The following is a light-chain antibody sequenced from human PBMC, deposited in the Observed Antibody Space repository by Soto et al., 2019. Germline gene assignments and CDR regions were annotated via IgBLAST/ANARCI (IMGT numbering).Light chain of an antibody. Sequence: EIMMTQSPVTLSVSPGERATLSCRASQSVSSDLAWYQQKPGQAPRLLIYDASTRATGIPARFSGSGSGTEFTLTISSLQSEDFAVYYCQQYNNWPPITFGQGTRLEIK. CDR2: DAS. CDR3: QQYNNWPPIT. J-gene: IGKJ5*01. CDR1: QSVSSD. V-gene: IGKV3-15*01.